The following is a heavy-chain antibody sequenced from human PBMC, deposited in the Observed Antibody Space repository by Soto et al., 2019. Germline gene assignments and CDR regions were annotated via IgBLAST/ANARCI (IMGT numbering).Heavy chain of an antibody. V-gene: IGHV6-1*01. Sequence: SQTLSLTCAISGDRVSSNSAAWNWIRQSPSRGLEWLGRTYYRSKWYNDYAVSVKSRITINPDTSKNQFSLQLNSVTPEDTAVYYCASSWDEAKRPQGPYYYGMDVWGQGTTVTVSS. J-gene: IGHJ6*02. CDR1: GDRVSSNSAA. CDR2: TYYRSKWYN. D-gene: IGHD6-13*01. CDR3: ASSWDEAKRPQGPYYYGMDV.